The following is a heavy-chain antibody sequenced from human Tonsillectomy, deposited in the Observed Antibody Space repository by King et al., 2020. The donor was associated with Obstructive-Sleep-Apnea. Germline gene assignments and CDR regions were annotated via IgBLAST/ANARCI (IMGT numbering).Heavy chain of an antibody. J-gene: IGHJ3*02. Sequence: QLQESGPGLVKPSQTLSLTCTVSGGSISSGGYYWSCIRQHPGKGLEWIGYIYYSGSTYYNPSLKSRVTISVDTSKNQFSLKLSSVTAADTAVYYCARDCYGSGTYAFDIWGQGTMVTVSS. CDR3: ARDCYGSGTYAFDI. CDR1: GGSISSGGYY. CDR2: IYYSGST. V-gene: IGHV4-31*03. D-gene: IGHD3-10*01.